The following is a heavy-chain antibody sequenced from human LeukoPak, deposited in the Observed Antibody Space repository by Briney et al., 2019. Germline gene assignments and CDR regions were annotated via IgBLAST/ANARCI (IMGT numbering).Heavy chain of an antibody. CDR2: IYGSGST. CDR3: ARHRGYCSSTSCSYNWFDP. CDR1: GGSISSYY. J-gene: IGHJ5*02. Sequence: SETLSLTCTVSGGSISSYYWSWIRQPPGKGLEWIGHIYGSGSTNYNPSLKSRVTMSVDTSKNRFSLKLSSVTAADAAVYYCARHRGYCSSTSCSYNWFDPWGQGTLVTVSS. D-gene: IGHD2-2*03. V-gene: IGHV4-59*08.